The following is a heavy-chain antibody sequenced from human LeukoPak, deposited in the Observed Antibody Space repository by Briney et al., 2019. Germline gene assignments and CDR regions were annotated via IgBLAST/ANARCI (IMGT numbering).Heavy chain of an antibody. CDR3: ARVLSNYGLNPNLCDAFDI. CDR1: GYTFNRYG. D-gene: IGHD3-16*01. V-gene: IGHV1-18*01. Sequence: GSSVKVSCKASGYTFNRYGVSWVRQAPGQGLEWMGWTSTYNEYKEYAQNFQGRVTMTTDTSSTTAYMELRSLRSDDTAVYYCARVLSNYGLNPNLCDAFDIWGQGTVVTVSS. J-gene: IGHJ3*02. CDR2: TSTYNEYK.